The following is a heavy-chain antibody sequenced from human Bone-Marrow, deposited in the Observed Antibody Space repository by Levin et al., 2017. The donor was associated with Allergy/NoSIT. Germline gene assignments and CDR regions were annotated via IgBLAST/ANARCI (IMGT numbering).Heavy chain of an antibody. J-gene: IGHJ5*02. Sequence: PGGSLRLSCAASGFTFDDYAMHWVRQAPGKGLEWVSGISWNSGSIGYADSVKGRFTISRDNAKNSLYLQMNSLRAEDTALYYCAKDRGPLGYCSGGSCPNWFDPWGQGTLVTVSS. CDR1: GFTFDDYA. V-gene: IGHV3-9*01. CDR3: AKDRGPLGYCSGGSCPNWFDP. D-gene: IGHD2-15*01. CDR2: ISWNSGSI.